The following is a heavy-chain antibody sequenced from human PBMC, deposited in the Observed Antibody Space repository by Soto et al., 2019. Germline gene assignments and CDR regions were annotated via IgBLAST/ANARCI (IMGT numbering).Heavy chain of an antibody. J-gene: IGHJ4*02. CDR2: IIPMFDTT. V-gene: IGHV1-69*01. CDR1: GGAFGSYA. Sequence: QVQLVQSGAEVKKPGSSVKVSCKASGGAFGSYAINWVRQDPGQGLEWMGGIIPMFDTTNYAQRFQGRVTVTADESTSTVYLELTRLRSEDTAMYYCTRHRGYSSGYWGQDFWGQGTLVTVSS. D-gene: IGHD5-12*01. CDR3: TRHRGYSSGYWGQDF.